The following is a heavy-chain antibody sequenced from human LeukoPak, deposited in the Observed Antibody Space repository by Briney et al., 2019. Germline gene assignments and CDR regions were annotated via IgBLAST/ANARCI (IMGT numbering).Heavy chain of an antibody. J-gene: IGHJ4*02. D-gene: IGHD5-12*01. CDR1: GFTFSRYG. Sequence: GRSLRLSCAASGFTFSRYGMNWVRQAPGRGLEWLSYTSGSSGSTIYYAQSVRGRFTISRDDAKNTLYLQMNSLRADDTAVYFCARDKIQWLRYSYFDYWGQGVLVTVSS. CDR3: ARDKIQWLRYSYFDY. V-gene: IGHV3-48*01. CDR2: TSGSSGSTI.